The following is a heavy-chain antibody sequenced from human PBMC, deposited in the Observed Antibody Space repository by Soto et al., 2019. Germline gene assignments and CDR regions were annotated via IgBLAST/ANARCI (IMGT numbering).Heavy chain of an antibody. CDR3: ARDGPGVGRGGPFDY. CDR2: ISSSSSYI. Sequence: PGGSLRLSCAASGFTFSSYSMNWVRQAPGKGLEWVSSISSSSSYIYYADSVKGRFTISRDNAKNSLYLQMNSLRAEDTVFYYCARDGPGVGRGGPFDYWGQGTLVTVSS. V-gene: IGHV3-21*01. D-gene: IGHD3-10*01. CDR1: GFTFSSYS. J-gene: IGHJ4*02.